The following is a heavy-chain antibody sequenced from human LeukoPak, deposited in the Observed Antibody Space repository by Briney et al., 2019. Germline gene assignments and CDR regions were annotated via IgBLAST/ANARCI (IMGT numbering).Heavy chain of an antibody. CDR2: IYYSGST. Sequence: SETLSLTCTVSGGSISSSSYYWGWIRQPPGKGLEWIGSIYYSGSTYYNPSLKSRITISLDTSKNQFSLRLSSVTAADTAVYYCARGQLVRAGWFDPWGQGTLVTVSS. D-gene: IGHD6-6*01. CDR1: GGSISSSSYY. V-gene: IGHV4-39*07. J-gene: IGHJ5*02. CDR3: ARGQLVRAGWFDP.